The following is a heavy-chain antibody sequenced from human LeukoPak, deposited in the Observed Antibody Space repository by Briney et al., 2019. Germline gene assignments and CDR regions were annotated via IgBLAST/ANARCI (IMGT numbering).Heavy chain of an antibody. Sequence: GSLRLSCAASGFTFSSYSMNWVRQPPGKGLEWIGSVYYSGSTYYNPSLKSRVTMSVDTSKNQFSLKLSSVTAADTAVYYCARHIQIAFRVFRLGWIDPWGQGTLVTVSS. CDR3: ARHIQIAFRVFRLGWIDP. CDR1: GFTFSSYSMN. V-gene: IGHV4-39*01. J-gene: IGHJ5*02. D-gene: IGHD3-3*02. CDR2: VYYSGST.